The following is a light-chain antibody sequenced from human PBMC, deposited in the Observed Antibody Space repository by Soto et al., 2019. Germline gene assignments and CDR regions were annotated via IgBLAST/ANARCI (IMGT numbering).Light chain of an antibody. CDR3: SSYTGSSALDVV. CDR1: SSDVGGYNY. Sequence: QSVLTQPASVSGSPGQSITISCTGTSSDVGGYNYVSWYQQHPGKAPKLMIYDVSYRPSGVSNRFSGSKSGNTASLTISGLQAEDEADYYCSSYTGSSALDVVFGGGTKLTVL. V-gene: IGLV2-14*01. J-gene: IGLJ2*01. CDR2: DVS.